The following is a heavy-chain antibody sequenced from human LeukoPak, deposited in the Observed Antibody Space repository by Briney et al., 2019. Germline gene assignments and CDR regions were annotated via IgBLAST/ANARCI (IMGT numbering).Heavy chain of an antibody. V-gene: IGHV4-30-2*01. Sequence: TSETLSLTCAVSGGSISSGGYSWSWIRQPPGKGLEWIGYIYHSGSTYYNPSLKSRVTISVDWSKNQFSLKLSSVTAADTAVYYCAREDYLRAFDIWGQGTMVTVSS. CDR1: GGSISSGGYS. CDR3: AREDYLRAFDI. CDR2: IYHSGST. J-gene: IGHJ3*02. D-gene: IGHD3-10*01.